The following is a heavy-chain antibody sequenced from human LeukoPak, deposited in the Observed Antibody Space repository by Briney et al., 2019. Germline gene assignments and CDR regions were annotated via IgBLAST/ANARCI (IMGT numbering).Heavy chain of an antibody. J-gene: IGHJ5*02. Sequence: ASVKVSCKASGYTFTSYDINWVRQATGQGLEWMGWMNPNSGNTGYAQKFQGRVTMTRNTSISTAYMELSSLRSEDTAVYYCARAARGYYDSSGYFNWFDPWGQGTLVTVSS. V-gene: IGHV1-8*01. D-gene: IGHD3-22*01. CDR1: GYTFTSYD. CDR2: MNPNSGNT. CDR3: ARAARGYYDSSGYFNWFDP.